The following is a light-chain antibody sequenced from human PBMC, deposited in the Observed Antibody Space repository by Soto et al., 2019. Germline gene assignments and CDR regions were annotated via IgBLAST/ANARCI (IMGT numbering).Light chain of an antibody. CDR3: ATWDDSLNGHVV. CDR1: STNIGSNT. CDR2: SNN. J-gene: IGLJ2*01. Sequence: QSVLTQPPSESGTPGKRVTISCSGSSTNIGSNTVNWYQQLPVTAPKFLIYSNNQRPSGVPKRFSGSKSGASASLAISGLQSEDEADYYCATWDDSLNGHVVFGGGTKLTVL. V-gene: IGLV1-44*01.